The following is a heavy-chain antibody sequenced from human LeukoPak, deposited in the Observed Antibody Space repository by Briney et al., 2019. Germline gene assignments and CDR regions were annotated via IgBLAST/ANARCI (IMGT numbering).Heavy chain of an antibody. CDR3: ARVDTQGVPSP. D-gene: IGHD3-16*01. CDR2: INHSGST. V-gene: IGHV4-34*01. J-gene: IGHJ5*02. Sequence: SETLSLTCAVYGGSFSGYYWSWIRQPPGKGLEWIGEINHSGSTNYNPSLKSRVTISVDTSKNQFSLKLSSVTAADTAVYYCARVDTQGVPSPWGQGILVTVSS. CDR1: GGSFSGYY.